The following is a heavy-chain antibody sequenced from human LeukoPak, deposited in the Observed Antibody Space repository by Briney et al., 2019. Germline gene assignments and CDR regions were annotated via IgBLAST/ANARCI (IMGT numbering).Heavy chain of an antibody. Sequence: GGSLRLSCAASGFTFSSYGMHWVRQAPGKGLEWVAFIRYDGSNKYYADSVKGRFTISRDNSKNTLYLQMNSLRAEDTAVYYCAKVMGDIVVVPAASYYYYYMDVWGKGTTVTVSS. CDR2: IRYDGSNK. J-gene: IGHJ6*03. D-gene: IGHD2-2*01. CDR3: AKVMGDIVVVPAASYYYYYMDV. CDR1: GFTFSSYG. V-gene: IGHV3-30*02.